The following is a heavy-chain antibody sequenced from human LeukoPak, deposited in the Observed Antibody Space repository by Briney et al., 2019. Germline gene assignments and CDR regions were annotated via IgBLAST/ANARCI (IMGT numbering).Heavy chain of an antibody. J-gene: IGHJ4*02. D-gene: IGHD3-22*01. CDR2: ISWNSGSI. CDR1: GFTFDDYA. V-gene: IGHV3-9*01. Sequence: PGRSLRLSCAASGFTFDDYAMHWVRQAPGKGLEWVSGISWNSGSIGYADSVKGRFTISRDNAKNSLYLQMNSLRAEDTALYYCAKSRYYDSSGYEISSDYWGQGTLVTVSS. CDR3: AKSRYYDSSGYEISSDY.